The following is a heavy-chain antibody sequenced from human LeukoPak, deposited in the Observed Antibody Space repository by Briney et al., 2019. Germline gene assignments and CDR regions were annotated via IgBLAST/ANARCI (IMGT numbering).Heavy chain of an antibody. CDR3: ARFDGAADNFDY. Sequence: ASVKVSCKASGYTFTSYDINWVRQATGQGLEWMGWMNPNSGNTGYAQKFQGRVTMTRNTSIRTAYMELSSLRSEDTAVYYCARFDGAADNFDYWGQGTLVTVSS. CDR1: GYTFTSYD. J-gene: IGHJ4*02. D-gene: IGHD6-25*01. V-gene: IGHV1-8*01. CDR2: MNPNSGNT.